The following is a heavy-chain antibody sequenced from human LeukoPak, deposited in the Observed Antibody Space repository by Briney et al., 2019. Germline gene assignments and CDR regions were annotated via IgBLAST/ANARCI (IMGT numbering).Heavy chain of an antibody. CDR1: GFIFNSYG. D-gene: IGHD5-12*01. CDR2: IRYDGSNK. Sequence: GGSLRLSCAASGFIFNSYGMHWVRQAPGKGLEWVAFIRYDGSNKYYADSVKGRFTISRDNSKNTLYLQMNSLRAEDTAVYYCARDEIVATTKANYYYYMDVWGKGTTVTISS. J-gene: IGHJ6*03. V-gene: IGHV3-30*02. CDR3: ARDEIVATTKANYYYYMDV.